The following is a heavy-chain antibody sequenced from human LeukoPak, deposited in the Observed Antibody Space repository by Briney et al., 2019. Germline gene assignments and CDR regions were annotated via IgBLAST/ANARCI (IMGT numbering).Heavy chain of an antibody. CDR2: VSYSGST. CDR1: GGSISSYY. J-gene: IGHJ2*01. V-gene: IGHV4-59*08. D-gene: IGHD5-18*01. Sequence: SEALSLTCTFSGGSISSYYWSWIRQPPGGGLEWSGIVSYSGSTSYNPTFMGRVTMTVDTSMNTVSMGLTSLTAADTAVYYCARHTVNSYGSWYFDLWGRGTLVAVSS. CDR3: ARHTVNSYGSWYFDL.